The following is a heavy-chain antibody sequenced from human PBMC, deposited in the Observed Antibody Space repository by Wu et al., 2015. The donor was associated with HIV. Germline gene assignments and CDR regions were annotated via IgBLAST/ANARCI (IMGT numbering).Heavy chain of an antibody. Sequence: QVQLVQSGAEVKKDGASVKVACKASGYTFSNYGISWVRQAPGQGLEWMGWISAYNGNTDYAQKLQGRVTMTTDTSTNTAYMELRTLRSNDTAIYYCARDSANYGMDVWGQGTTVTVSS. CDR2: ISAYNGNT. CDR1: GYTFSNYG. D-gene: IGHD3-10*01. V-gene: IGHV1-18*01. CDR3: ARDSANYGMDV. J-gene: IGHJ6*02.